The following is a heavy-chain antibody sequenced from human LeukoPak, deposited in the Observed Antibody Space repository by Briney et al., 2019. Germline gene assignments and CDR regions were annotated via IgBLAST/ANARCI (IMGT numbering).Heavy chain of an antibody. D-gene: IGHD6-19*01. J-gene: IGHJ4*02. V-gene: IGHV1-2*02. Sequence: ASVKVSCKASGYTFTDYYMHWVRQAPGQGLEWMGWINPKSGGTNYAQKFQGRVTMTRDTSIRTAYMELSRLRSDDTAVYYCARVLFYSSGNKSNRVDYWGQGTLVTVSS. CDR2: INPKSGGT. CDR1: GYTFTDYY. CDR3: ARVLFYSSGNKSNRVDY.